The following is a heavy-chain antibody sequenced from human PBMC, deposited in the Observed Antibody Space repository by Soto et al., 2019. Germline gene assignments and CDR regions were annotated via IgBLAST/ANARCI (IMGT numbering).Heavy chain of an antibody. CDR2: IYYDGSV. CDR3: ARHRIAVAGPLDY. CDR1: GGAIRNSIYY. J-gene: IGHJ4*02. D-gene: IGHD6-19*01. V-gene: IGHV4-39*01. Sequence: PSETLSLTCTVSGGAIRNSIYYWGWIRQPPGKGLEWIGTIYYDGSVAYSPSPKSRVTLSVDTSRNHFSVKINSVTAADTAVYFCARHRIAVAGPLDYWGQGPLVTVSS.